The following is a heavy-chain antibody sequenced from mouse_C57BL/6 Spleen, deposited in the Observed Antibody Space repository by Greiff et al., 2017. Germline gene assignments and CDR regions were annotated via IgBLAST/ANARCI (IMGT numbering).Heavy chain of an antibody. CDR1: GYTFTNYW. CDR2: IYPGGGYT. Sequence: VKLMESGAELVRPGTSVKMSCKASGYTFTNYWIGWAKQRPGHGLEWIGDIYPGGGYTNYNEKFKGKATLTADKSSSTAYMQFSSLTSEDSAIYYCARSTVVATGANAMDYWGQGTSVTVSS. V-gene: IGHV1-63*01. D-gene: IGHD1-1*01. J-gene: IGHJ4*01. CDR3: ARSTVVATGANAMDY.